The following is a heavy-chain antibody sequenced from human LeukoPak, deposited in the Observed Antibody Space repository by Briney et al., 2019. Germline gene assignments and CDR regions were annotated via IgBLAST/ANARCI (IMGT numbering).Heavy chain of an antibody. CDR2: INHSGST. CDR1: GGSFSGYY. V-gene: IGHV4-34*01. D-gene: IGHD1-26*01. CDR3: ARGRGSRANYGY. J-gene: IGHJ4*02. Sequence: SETLSLTCAVYGGSFSGYYWSWIRQPPGKGLEWIGEINHSGSTNYNPSLKSRVTISVDTSKSQFSLKLSSVTAADTAVYYCARGRGSRANYGYWGQGTLVTVSS.